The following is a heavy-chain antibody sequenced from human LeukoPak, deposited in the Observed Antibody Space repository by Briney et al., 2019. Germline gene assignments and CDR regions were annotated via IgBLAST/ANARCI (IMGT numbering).Heavy chain of an antibody. D-gene: IGHD2-15*01. CDR2: LNEDGSKR. V-gene: IGHV3-7*01. CDR3: AGGAGWSIDY. CDR1: GFAFSSYW. Sequence: PGGSLRLSCAASGFAFSSYWMTWVRQAPGKGLEWVASLNEDGSKRSYVGSVKGRFTISRDNAQKSLYLQMNSLRAEDTAVYYCAGGAGWSIDYWGQGTLVTVSS. J-gene: IGHJ4*02.